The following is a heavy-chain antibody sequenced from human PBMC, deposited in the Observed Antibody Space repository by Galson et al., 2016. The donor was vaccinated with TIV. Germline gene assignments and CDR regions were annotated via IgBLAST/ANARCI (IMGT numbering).Heavy chain of an antibody. CDR1: GYSFATYW. J-gene: IGHJ4*02. V-gene: IGHV5-51*01. CDR2: VYPDDSDT. Sequence: SGAEVKKPWESLKISCEASGYSFATYWIAWVRQKPGKGLEWMGIVYPDDSDTTYNPSFQGQVTFSADKSINTAFLQWSSLEASDTARYYCARRGPRYGKFDYWGQGTPVTVSS. CDR3: ARRGPRYGKFDY. D-gene: IGHD4-17*01.